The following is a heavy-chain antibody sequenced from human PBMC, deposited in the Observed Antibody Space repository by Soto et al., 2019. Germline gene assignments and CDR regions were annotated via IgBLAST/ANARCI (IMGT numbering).Heavy chain of an antibody. CDR3: AADPSITMGVGGMDV. Sequence: VASVKVSCKASGFTFTSSAMQWVRQARGQRLEWIGWIVVGSGNTNYAQKFQGRVTITRDMSTSTAYMELSSLRSEDTAVYYCAADPSITMGVGGMDVWGQGTTVTVSS. V-gene: IGHV1-58*02. D-gene: IGHD3-3*01. J-gene: IGHJ6*02. CDR2: IVVGSGNT. CDR1: GFTFTSSA.